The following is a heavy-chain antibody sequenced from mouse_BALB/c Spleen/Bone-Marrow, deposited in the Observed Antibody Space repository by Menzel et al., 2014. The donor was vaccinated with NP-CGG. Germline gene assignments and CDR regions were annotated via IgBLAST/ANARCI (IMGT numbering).Heavy chain of an antibody. J-gene: IGHJ2*01. D-gene: IGHD1-1*01. CDR1: GFDFSRYW. Sequence: EVMLVESGGGLVQPGGSLKLSCAASGFDFSRYWMSWVRQAPGKGLEWIGEINPDSRTINYTPSLKDKFIISRDNAKNTLDLQMSRVRSEDAGLYYCARCGYYGLLHYWGQGTTLTVSS. CDR3: ARCGYYGLLHY. V-gene: IGHV4-1*02. CDR2: INPDSRTI.